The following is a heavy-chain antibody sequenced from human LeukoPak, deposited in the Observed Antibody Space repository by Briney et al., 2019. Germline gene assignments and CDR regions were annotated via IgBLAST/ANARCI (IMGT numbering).Heavy chain of an antibody. CDR3: ASRHSGYDPIDAFDM. Sequence: PSETLSLTCTVSGGSITSSNYYWGWIRQPPGKGLEWIGRIYYSGITYYNSSLKSRVAMSVDTSKNQFSLKLTSVTAADTAVYYCASRHSGYDPIDAFDMWGQGTMVTVPS. J-gene: IGHJ3*02. CDR2: IYYSGIT. V-gene: IGHV4-39*01. D-gene: IGHD5-12*01. CDR1: GGSITSSNYY.